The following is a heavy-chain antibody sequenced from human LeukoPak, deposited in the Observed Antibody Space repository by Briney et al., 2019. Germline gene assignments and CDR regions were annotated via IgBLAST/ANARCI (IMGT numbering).Heavy chain of an antibody. CDR3: ARDRGTATLPDY. CDR2: IYGSGST. J-gene: IGHJ4*02. Sequence: SETLSLTCTISGGSISNYYWSWIRQSAGKGLEWIGRIYGSGSTNYNPSLKSRVTLSVDTSKNQFSLELSSVTAADTAVYYCARDRGTATLPDYWGQGTLVTVSS. D-gene: IGHD1-1*01. CDR1: GGSISNYY. V-gene: IGHV4-4*07.